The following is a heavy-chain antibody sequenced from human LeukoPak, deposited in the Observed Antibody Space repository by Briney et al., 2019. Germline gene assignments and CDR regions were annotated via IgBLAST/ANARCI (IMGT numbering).Heavy chain of an antibody. Sequence: PGGSLRLSCAASGFTFSSYGMQWVRQAPGKGLEWVAVIWYDGSNTYYADSVKGRFTISRDNSKNTLYLQMNSLRAEDTAVYYCARNLPAADYWGQGTLVTVSS. V-gene: IGHV3-33*01. CDR1: GFTFSSYG. CDR3: ARNLPAADY. CDR2: IWYDGSNT. D-gene: IGHD2-2*01. J-gene: IGHJ4*02.